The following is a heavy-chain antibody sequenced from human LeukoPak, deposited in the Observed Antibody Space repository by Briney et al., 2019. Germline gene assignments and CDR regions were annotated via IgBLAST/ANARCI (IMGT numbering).Heavy chain of an antibody. J-gene: IGHJ4*02. Sequence: SETLSLTCTVSGGSISSYYWSWIRQPPGKGLEWIGYIYYSGSTNCNPSLKSRVTISVDTSKNQFSLKLSSVTAADTATYYCARTPGVLYYFDYWGQGTLVTVSS. CDR2: IYYSGST. CDR3: ARTPGVLYYFDY. D-gene: IGHD3-10*01. V-gene: IGHV4-59*08. CDR1: GGSISSYY.